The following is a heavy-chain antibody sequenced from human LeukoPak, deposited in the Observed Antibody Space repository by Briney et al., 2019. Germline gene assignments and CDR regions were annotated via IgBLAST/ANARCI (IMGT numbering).Heavy chain of an antibody. CDR1: GFTFTNYW. Sequence: GASLRLSCATSGFTFTNYWVTWFRQARGKREECLAAISQDGSQRFYLDSLTGRFAISRDNAQNSRHLLLNSLRAEYTATYYCSIYLGVTSRLEYWGQGTLVTVSS. CDR2: ISQDGSQR. J-gene: IGHJ4*02. CDR3: SIYLGVTSRLEY. D-gene: IGHD4-23*01. V-gene: IGHV3-7*05.